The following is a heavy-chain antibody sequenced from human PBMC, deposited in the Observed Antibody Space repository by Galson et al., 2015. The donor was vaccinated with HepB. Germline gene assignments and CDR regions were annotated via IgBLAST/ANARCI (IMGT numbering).Heavy chain of an antibody. Sequence: SVKVSCKASGYTFTSYGISWVRQAPGQGLEWMGWISAYNGNTNYAQKLQGRVTMTTDTSTSTAYMELRSLRSDDTAVYYCARGPRARWPDYYYYGMDVWGQGTTVTVSS. J-gene: IGHJ6*02. D-gene: IGHD5-24*01. CDR1: GYTFTSYG. V-gene: IGHV1-18*04. CDR3: ARGPRARWPDYYYYGMDV. CDR2: ISAYNGNT.